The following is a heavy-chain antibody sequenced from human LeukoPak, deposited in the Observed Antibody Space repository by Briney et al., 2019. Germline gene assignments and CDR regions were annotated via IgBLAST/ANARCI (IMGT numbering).Heavy chain of an antibody. CDR3: ARLSSGYYYFDY. V-gene: IGHV5-51*01. D-gene: IGHD3-22*01. J-gene: IGHJ4*02. CDR2: IYPGDSDT. CDR1: GYIYTSYW. Sequence: GESLKISCNSSGYIYTSYWIGWVRQMPGKGLEWMGIIYPGDSDTRYSPSFQGQVTISADKSISTAYLQWSSLKASDTAMYYCARLSSGYYYFDYWGQGTLVTVSS.